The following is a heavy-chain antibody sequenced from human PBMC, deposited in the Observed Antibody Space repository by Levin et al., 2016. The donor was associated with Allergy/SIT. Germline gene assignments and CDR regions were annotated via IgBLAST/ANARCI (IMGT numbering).Heavy chain of an antibody. Sequence: SETLSLTCTVSGGSISSSSYYWGWIRQPPGKGLEWIGSIYYSGSTYYNPSLKSRVTISVDTSKNQFSLKLSSVTAADTAVYYCASTQHQYSYGYNYYYYGMDVWGQGTTVTVSS. J-gene: IGHJ6*02. V-gene: IGHV4-39*01. CDR2: IYYSGST. CDR3: ASTQHQYSYGYNYYYYGMDV. CDR1: GGSISSSSYY. D-gene: IGHD5-18*01.